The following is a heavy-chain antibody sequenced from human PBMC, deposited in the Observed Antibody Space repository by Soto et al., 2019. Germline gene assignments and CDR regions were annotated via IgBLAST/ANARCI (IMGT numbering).Heavy chain of an antibody. CDR2: IYHSGST. CDR1: GYSISSGYY. CDR3: ARTRTTDYYDSSGYGYFDY. J-gene: IGHJ4*02. Sequence: SETLSLTCAVSGYSISSGYYWGWIRQPPGKGLEWIGSIYHSGSTYYNPSLKSRVTISVDTSKNQFSLKLSSVTAADTAVYYCARTRTTDYYDSSGYGYFDYWGQGTLVTVSS. D-gene: IGHD3-22*01. V-gene: IGHV4-38-2*01.